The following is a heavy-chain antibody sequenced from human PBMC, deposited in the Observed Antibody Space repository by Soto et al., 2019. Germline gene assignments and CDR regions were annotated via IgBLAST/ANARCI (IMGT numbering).Heavy chain of an antibody. V-gene: IGHV3-33*01. CDR2: IWYDGSRE. CDR1: GISFSSYG. Sequence: QVQLVESGGGVVQPGRSLRLSCVVSGISFSSYGMHWVRQAPSKGLEWVAVIWYDGSREHYADSVKGRFTISRDNSRNTVYLEMDSLRADDTAMYYCARDIWPRGCGSPSCATLDLWGQGTLVIVSS. CDR3: ARDIWPRGCGSPSCATLDL. J-gene: IGHJ4*02. D-gene: IGHD2-2*01.